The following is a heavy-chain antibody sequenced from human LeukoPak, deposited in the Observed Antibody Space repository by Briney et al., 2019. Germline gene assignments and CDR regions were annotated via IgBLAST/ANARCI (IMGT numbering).Heavy chain of an antibody. J-gene: IGHJ3*02. D-gene: IGHD3-22*01. V-gene: IGHV4-59*08. CDR1: GGSISSYY. Sequence: NPSETLSLTCTVSGGSISSYYWSWIRQPPGKGLEWIGYIYYSGSTNYNPSLKSRVTISVDTSKNQFSLKLSSVTAADTAVYYCARPLSISGYYYDAFDIWGQGTMVTVSS. CDR2: IYYSGST. CDR3: ARPLSISGYYYDAFDI.